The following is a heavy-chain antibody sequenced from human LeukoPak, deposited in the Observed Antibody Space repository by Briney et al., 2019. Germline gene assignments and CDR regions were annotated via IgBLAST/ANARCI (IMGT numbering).Heavy chain of an antibody. V-gene: IGHV4-4*07. J-gene: IGHJ6*02. CDR2: IYTSGST. D-gene: IGHD5-12*01. CDR1: GGSISSYY. CDR3: ASSQWLASYYHYGMDV. Sequence: SETLSLTCTVSGGSISSYYWSWIRQPAGKGLEWIGRIYTSGSTNYNPSLKSRVTMSVDTSKDQFSLKLSSVTAADTAVYYCASSQWLASYYHYGMDVWGQGTTVTVSS.